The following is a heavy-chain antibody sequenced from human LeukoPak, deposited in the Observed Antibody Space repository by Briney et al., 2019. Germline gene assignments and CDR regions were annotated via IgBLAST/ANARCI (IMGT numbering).Heavy chain of an antibody. CDR3: AKGETTTGWRRGDY. V-gene: IGHV3-23*01. Sequence: GGSLRLSCAASGFTFSSYAMSWVRQAPGKGLEWVSSISASGGNTYYVGSVKGRFTISRDNSKNTLYLQLNSLRPDDTAVYYCAKGETTTGWRRGDYWGQGTLVTVSS. D-gene: IGHD4-11*01. J-gene: IGHJ4*02. CDR1: GFTFSSYA. CDR2: ISASGGNT.